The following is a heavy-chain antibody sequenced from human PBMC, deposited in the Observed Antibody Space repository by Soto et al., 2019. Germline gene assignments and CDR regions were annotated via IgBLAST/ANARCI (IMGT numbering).Heavy chain of an antibody. CDR1: GGTFSSYA. J-gene: IGHJ3*02. CDR2: IIPIFGTA. Sequence: QVQLVQSGAEVKKPGSSVKVSCKASGGTFSSYAISWVRQAPGQGLEWMGGIIPIFGTANYAQTFQGRVTITADESTSTDYMNLSSLRTEDTAVYYCARSVVVVAANTVDAFDNWGQGTMVTVSS. D-gene: IGHD2-15*01. CDR3: ARSVVVVAANTVDAFDN. V-gene: IGHV1-69*01.